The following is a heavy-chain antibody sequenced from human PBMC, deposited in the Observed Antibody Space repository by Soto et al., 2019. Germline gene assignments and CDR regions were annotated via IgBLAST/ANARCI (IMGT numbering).Heavy chain of an antibody. CDR3: STVDCDSTNCYAGYYFDY. Sequence: GGSLRLSCAASGFTFSNAWMSWVRQAPGKGLEWVGRIKSKTDAGTTDYAAPVKGRFTISRDDSKNTLYLQMNSLKTEDTAIYYCSTVDCDSTNCYAGYYFDYWGQGTLVTVSS. CDR2: IKSKTDAGTT. V-gene: IGHV3-15*01. CDR1: GFTFSNAW. D-gene: IGHD2-2*01. J-gene: IGHJ4*02.